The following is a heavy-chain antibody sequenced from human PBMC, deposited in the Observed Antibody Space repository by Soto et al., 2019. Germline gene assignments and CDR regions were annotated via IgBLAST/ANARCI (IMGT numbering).Heavy chain of an antibody. D-gene: IGHD5-18*01. V-gene: IGHV1-24*01. CDR3: ASPSGYTFDPYGMDV. J-gene: IGHJ6*02. Sequence: QVQLVQSGAEVKKPGASVKVSCKVSGYTLTDLSMHWVRQTPGKGLEWMGSFDPEDGKTIYAEKFQGRVTMTADTSIDTGYMGLSSLRSEDTAVYYCASPSGYTFDPYGMDVWGQGTTVTVSS. CDR1: GYTLTDLS. CDR2: FDPEDGKT.